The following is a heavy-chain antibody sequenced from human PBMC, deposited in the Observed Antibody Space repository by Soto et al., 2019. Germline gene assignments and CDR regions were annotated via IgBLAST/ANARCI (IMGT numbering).Heavy chain of an antibody. V-gene: IGHV1-2*04. D-gene: IGHD3-10*01. J-gene: IGHJ6*03. CDR3: ARGQVRGVNYYYYYYMDV. CDR2: INPNSGGT. CDR1: GYTFTGYY. Sequence: ASVKVSCKASGYTFTGYYMHWVRQAPGQGLEWMGWINPNSGGTNYAQKFQGWVTMTRDTSISTAYMELSRLRSDDTAVYYCARGQVRGVNYYYYYYMDVWGKGTTVTVS.